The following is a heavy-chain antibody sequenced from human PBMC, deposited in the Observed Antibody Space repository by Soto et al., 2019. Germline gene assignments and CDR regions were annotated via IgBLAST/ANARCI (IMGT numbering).Heavy chain of an antibody. CDR2: MHPNSGNT. V-gene: IGHV1-8*01. Sequence: ASVKVSCKASGYTFTSYDINWVRQATGQGLEWMGWMHPNSGNTGYAQKFQGRVTMTRNTSISTAYMELSSLRSEDTAVYYCARGSEYGDYEDYYYYYMDVWGKGTTVTVSS. CDR3: ARGSEYGDYEDYYYYYMDV. CDR1: GYTFTSYD. D-gene: IGHD4-17*01. J-gene: IGHJ6*03.